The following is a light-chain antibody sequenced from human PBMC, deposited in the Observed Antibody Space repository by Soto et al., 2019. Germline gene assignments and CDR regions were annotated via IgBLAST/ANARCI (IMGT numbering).Light chain of an antibody. CDR1: NDDVGGYDY. CDR2: DVS. CDR3: CSYAGSYTFVV. J-gene: IGLJ3*02. V-gene: IGLV2-11*01. Sequence: QSALTQPASVSGSQGQSITISCTGSNDDVGGYDYVSWYQHHPGKAPKLMIYDVSKRPSGVPDRFSGSKSGNTASLTISGLQAEDEADYYCCSYAGSYTFVVFGGGTKLTVL.